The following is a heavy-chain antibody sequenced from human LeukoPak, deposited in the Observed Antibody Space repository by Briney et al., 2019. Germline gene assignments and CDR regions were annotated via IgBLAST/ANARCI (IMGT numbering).Heavy chain of an antibody. V-gene: IGHV3-7*05. CDR3: ARCPRHDAFDI. J-gene: IGHJ3*02. CDR1: GFTFSSYW. Sequence: GGSLRLSCAASGFTFSSYWMSWVRQAPGKGLEWVANIKKDGSEKYYVDSVKGRFSISRDNAKNSLDLQMNSLRAEDTAMYYCARCPRHDAFDIWGQGTMVTVSS. CDR2: IKKDGSEK.